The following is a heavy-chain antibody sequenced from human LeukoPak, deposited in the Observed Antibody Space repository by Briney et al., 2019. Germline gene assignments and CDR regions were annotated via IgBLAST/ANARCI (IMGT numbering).Heavy chain of an antibody. J-gene: IGHJ4*02. Sequence: GASVKVSCKASGYTFTSYGISWVRQAPGQGLEWMGWISAYNGNTNYAQKLQGRVTMTTKQSTITADMELRSLRSDDTAVYYCARDFCSGYWPPNFDYWGQGTLVTVSS. CDR1: GYTFTSYG. CDR2: ISAYNGNT. V-gene: IGHV1-18*01. CDR3: ARDFCSGYWPPNFDY. D-gene: IGHD3-3*01.